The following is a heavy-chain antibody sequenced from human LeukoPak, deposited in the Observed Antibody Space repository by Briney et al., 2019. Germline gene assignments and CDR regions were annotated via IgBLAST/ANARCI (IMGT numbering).Heavy chain of an antibody. CDR1: GYTFTSYA. D-gene: IGHD6-13*01. Sequence: ASVKVSCKASGYTFTSYAMNWVRQAPGQGLEWMGWINTNTGNPTYAQGFTGRFVFSLDTSVSTAYLQISSLKAEDTAVYYCARGWYSSSWYIRATPYYFDYWGQGTLVTVSS. V-gene: IGHV7-4-1*02. CDR3: ARGWYSSSWYIRATPYYFDY. J-gene: IGHJ4*02. CDR2: INTNTGNP.